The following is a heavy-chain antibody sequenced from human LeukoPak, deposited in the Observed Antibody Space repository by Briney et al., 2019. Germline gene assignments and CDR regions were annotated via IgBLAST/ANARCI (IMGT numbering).Heavy chain of an antibody. CDR1: GGSFSGYY. CDR3: ARAAYLKYSSGFNWFDP. Sequence: SETLSLTCAVYGGSFSGYYWSWIRQPPGKGLEWIGEINHSGSTNYNPSLKSRVTISVDTSKNQFSLKLSSVTAADTAVYYRARAAYLKYSSGFNWFDPWGQGTLVTVSS. J-gene: IGHJ5*02. D-gene: IGHD6-19*01. V-gene: IGHV4-34*01. CDR2: INHSGST.